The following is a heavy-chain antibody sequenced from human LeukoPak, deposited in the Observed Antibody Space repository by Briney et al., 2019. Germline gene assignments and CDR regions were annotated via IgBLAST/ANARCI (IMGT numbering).Heavy chain of an antibody. J-gene: IGHJ4*02. CDR2: ISSSGNTI. V-gene: IGHV3-48*03. Sequence: GGSLRLSCAASGFTLSSYEMNWVRQAPGKGLEWVSYISSSGNTIYYADSVKGRFTISRDNAKNSLYLQMNSLRAEDTAVYYCARGVSSEGGYYFDYWGQGTLVTVSS. CDR1: GFTLSSYE. D-gene: IGHD3-22*01. CDR3: ARGVSSEGGYYFDY.